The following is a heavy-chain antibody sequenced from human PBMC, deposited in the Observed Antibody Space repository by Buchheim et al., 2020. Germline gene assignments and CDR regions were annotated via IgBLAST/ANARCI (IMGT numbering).Heavy chain of an antibody. CDR1: GFTLSDYY. J-gene: IGHJ4*02. CDR3: ARSEWGAALDC. D-gene: IGHD3-3*01. V-gene: IGHV3-11*01. CDR2: IRASGDTM. Sequence: QVQLVESGGGLVNPGGSLRLSCVASGFTLSDYYMTWIRQAPGKGLEWISYIRASGDTMFYADSVKGRFTISRDTAKNSLYLQMNNLRAKDTAVYYCARSEWGAALDCWGQGTL.